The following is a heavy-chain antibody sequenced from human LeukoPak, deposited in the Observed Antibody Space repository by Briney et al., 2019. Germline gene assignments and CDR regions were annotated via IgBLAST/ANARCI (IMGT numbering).Heavy chain of an antibody. Sequence: SVKVSCKASGGTFSSYAISWVRQAPGQGLEWMGRIIPILGIANYAQKFQGRVTITTDKSTSTAYMELSSLRSEDTAVYYCARGYCSSTSCHPYASDAFDIWGQGTMVTVSS. V-gene: IGHV1-69*04. D-gene: IGHD2-2*01. J-gene: IGHJ3*02. CDR2: IIPILGIA. CDR3: ARGYCSSTSCHPYASDAFDI. CDR1: GGTFSSYA.